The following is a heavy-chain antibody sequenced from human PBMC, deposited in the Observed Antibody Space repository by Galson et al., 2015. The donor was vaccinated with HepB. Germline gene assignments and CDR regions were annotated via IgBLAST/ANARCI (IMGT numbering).Heavy chain of an antibody. J-gene: IGHJ6*02. Sequence: SLRLPCAASGFTFSFSDMHWVRQAPGKGLEWVSFISYDGGKRYYPDSVKGRFTISRDNSKKTLYLQMNSLRPEDTAVYYCAKDRKLFGVVSHHYYGMDVWGQGTTVTVSS. D-gene: IGHD3-3*01. CDR3: AKDRKLFGVVSHHYYGMDV. CDR1: GFTFSFSD. CDR2: ISYDGGKR. V-gene: IGHV3-30*18.